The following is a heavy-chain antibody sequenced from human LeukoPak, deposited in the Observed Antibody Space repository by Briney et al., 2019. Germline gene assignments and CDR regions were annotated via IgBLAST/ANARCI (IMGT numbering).Heavy chain of an antibody. Sequence: ASVKVSCKASGYTFTSYYMHWVRQAPGQGLEWMGIINPSGGSTSYAQKFQGRVTMTEDTSTDTAYMELSSLRSEDTAVYYCATGLPSPTGGYYYFDYWGQGTLVTVSS. CDR3: ATGLPSPTGGYYYFDY. CDR2: INPSGGST. D-gene: IGHD3-22*01. CDR1: GYTFTSYY. V-gene: IGHV1-46*01. J-gene: IGHJ4*02.